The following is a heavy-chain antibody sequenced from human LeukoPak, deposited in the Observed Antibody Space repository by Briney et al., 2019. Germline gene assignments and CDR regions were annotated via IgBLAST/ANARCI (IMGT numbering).Heavy chain of an antibody. CDR1: GFTVSSNY. V-gene: IGHV3-53*01. J-gene: IGHJ3*02. Sequence: PGGSLRLFCAASGFTVSSNYMSWVRQAPGKGLEWVSVIYSGGSTYYADSVEGRFTISRDNSKNTLYLQMNSLRAEDTAVYYCARDYTVVTPSGAFDIWGQGTMVTVSS. D-gene: IGHD4-23*01. CDR2: IYSGGST. CDR3: ARDYTVVTPSGAFDI.